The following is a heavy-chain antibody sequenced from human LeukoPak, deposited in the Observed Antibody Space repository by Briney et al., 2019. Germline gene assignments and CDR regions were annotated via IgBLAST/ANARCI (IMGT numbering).Heavy chain of an antibody. CDR3: ARDSMMITFGGVIVNTHYFDY. D-gene: IGHD3-16*02. CDR1: GGTFSSYA. CDR2: FIPIFGTA. J-gene: IGHJ4*02. Sequence: GSSVKVSCKASGGTFSSYAISWVRQAAGQGLEWMGGFIPIFGTANYATKFQGRVTITADKSTSTAYMELSSLRSEDTAVYYCARDSMMITFGGVIVNTHYFDYWGQGTLVTVSS. V-gene: IGHV1-69*06.